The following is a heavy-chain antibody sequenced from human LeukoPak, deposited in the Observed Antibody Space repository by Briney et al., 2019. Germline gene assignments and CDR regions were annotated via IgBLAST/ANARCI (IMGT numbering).Heavy chain of an antibody. D-gene: IGHD5-24*01. CDR3: ARDARDGYNIEYYFDY. CDR1: GFTFSSYA. V-gene: IGHV3-30*04. CDR2: ISYDGSNR. Sequence: GGSLRLSCAASGFTFSSYAMFWVRQAPGKGLEWVAVISYDGSNRYYADSVKGRFTISRDNSKNTLYLQMNSLRAEDTAVYYCARDARDGYNIEYYFDYWGQGTLVTVSS. J-gene: IGHJ4*02.